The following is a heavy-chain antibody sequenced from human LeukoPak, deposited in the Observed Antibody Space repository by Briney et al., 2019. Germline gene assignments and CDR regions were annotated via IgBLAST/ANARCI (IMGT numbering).Heavy chain of an antibody. CDR1: GFTFSSYW. Sequence: PGGSLRLPCAASGFTFSSYWMTWVRQTPGKGLEWVANIKQDGSEKYYVDSVKGRFTISRDNAMNSLNLQMNSLRAEDTALYYCATMRGSYSLDYWGQGTLVTVSS. D-gene: IGHD1-26*01. CDR3: ATMRGSYSLDY. J-gene: IGHJ4*02. V-gene: IGHV3-7*01. CDR2: IKQDGSEK.